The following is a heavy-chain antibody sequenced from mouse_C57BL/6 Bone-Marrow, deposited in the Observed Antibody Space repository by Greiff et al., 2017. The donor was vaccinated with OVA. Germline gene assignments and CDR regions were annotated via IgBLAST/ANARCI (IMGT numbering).Heavy chain of an antibody. Sequence: QVQLQQPGAELVKPGASVKMSCKASGYTFTSYWLTWVKQRPGQGLEWIGDIYPGSGSTNYNEKFKSKATLTVDTSSSTAYMQLSSLTSEDSAVYYCASQLGGGWYFDVWGTGTTVTVSS. J-gene: IGHJ1*03. CDR2: IYPGSGST. CDR3: ASQLGGGWYFDV. V-gene: IGHV1-55*01. CDR1: GYTFTSYW. D-gene: IGHD4-1*02.